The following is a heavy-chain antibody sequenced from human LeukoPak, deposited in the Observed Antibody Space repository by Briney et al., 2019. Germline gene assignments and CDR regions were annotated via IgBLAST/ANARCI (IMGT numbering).Heavy chain of an antibody. D-gene: IGHD6-13*01. Sequence: SETLSLTCTVSGGSISSYYWSWIRQPPGKGLEWIGYIYYSGSTNYNPSLKSRVTISVDTSRKHFSLKLRSVTAADTAVYYCARGRAAAGQDWFDPWGQGTLVTVSS. CDR2: IYYSGST. CDR1: GGSISSYY. J-gene: IGHJ5*02. CDR3: ARGRAAAGQDWFDP. V-gene: IGHV4-59*08.